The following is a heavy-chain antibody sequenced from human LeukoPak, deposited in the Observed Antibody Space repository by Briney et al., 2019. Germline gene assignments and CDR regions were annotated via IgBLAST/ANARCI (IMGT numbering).Heavy chain of an antibody. CDR1: GASISSSSYY. D-gene: IGHD4-17*01. CDR2: IYYSGST. Sequence: SETLSLTCTVSGASISSSSYYWGWIRQPPGKGLEWIGSIYYSGSTYYNPSLKSRVTISVDTSKNQFSLKLNSVTAADTAVYYCARGIGDYGPGYHGIVGYWGQGTLVTVSS. V-gene: IGHV4-39*07. CDR3: ARGIGDYGPGYHGIVGY. J-gene: IGHJ4*02.